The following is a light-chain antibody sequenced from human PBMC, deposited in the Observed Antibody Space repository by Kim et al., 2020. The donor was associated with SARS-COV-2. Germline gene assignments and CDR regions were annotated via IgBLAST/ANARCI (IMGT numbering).Light chain of an antibody. J-gene: IGKJ2*01. Sequence: EIVLTQSPGTLSLSPGERATLSCRASQSVSSSYLAWYQQKPGQAPRLLIYGASSRATGIPDRFSGSGSGTDFTLTISRLEPEDFAVYYCQQYGSSSYTFGQGPKL. CDR1: QSVSSSY. CDR2: GAS. V-gene: IGKV3-20*01. CDR3: QQYGSSSYT.